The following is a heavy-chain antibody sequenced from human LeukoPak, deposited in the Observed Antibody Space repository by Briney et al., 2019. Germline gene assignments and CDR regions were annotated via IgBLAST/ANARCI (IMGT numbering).Heavy chain of an antibody. CDR3: ARVRYSGTIHESYYFDY. CDR1: GGSFSGYY. J-gene: IGHJ4*02. Sequence: DPSETLSLTCAVYGGSFSGYYWSWIRQPPGKGLEWIGEINHSGSTNYNPSLKSRVTISVDTSKNQFSLKLSSVTAADTAVYYCARVRYSGTIHESYYFDYWGQGTLVTVSS. V-gene: IGHV4-34*01. D-gene: IGHD1-26*01. CDR2: INHSGST.